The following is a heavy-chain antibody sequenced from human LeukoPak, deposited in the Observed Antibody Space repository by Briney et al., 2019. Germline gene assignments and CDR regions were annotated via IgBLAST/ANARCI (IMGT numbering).Heavy chain of an antibody. CDR2: IYETGST. V-gene: IGHV4-39*01. Sequence: SETLSLTCTVSGGSISSYYWGWIRQPPGKGLEFIGNIYETGSTYYNPSLKSRVTIFVDTSKNQFSLRLSSVTAADTALYYCARRYSSSPFNYFDPWGQGTLVTVSS. J-gene: IGHJ5*02. CDR3: ARRYSSSPFNYFDP. CDR1: GGSISSYY. D-gene: IGHD6-6*01.